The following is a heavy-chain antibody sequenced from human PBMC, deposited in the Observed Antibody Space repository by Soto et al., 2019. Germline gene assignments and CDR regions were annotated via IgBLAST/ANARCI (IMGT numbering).Heavy chain of an antibody. CDR2: INAGNGNT. J-gene: IGHJ4*02. Sequence: ASVKVSCTASGYTFTSYAMHWVRQAPGQRLEWMGWINAGNGNTKYSQKFQGRVTITRDTSASTAYMELSSLTTADTAVYYCATRPPGGSYRGVFDYWSQGTLVTVSS. CDR3: ATRPPGGSYRGVFDY. V-gene: IGHV1-3*01. D-gene: IGHD3-10*01. CDR1: GYTFTSYA.